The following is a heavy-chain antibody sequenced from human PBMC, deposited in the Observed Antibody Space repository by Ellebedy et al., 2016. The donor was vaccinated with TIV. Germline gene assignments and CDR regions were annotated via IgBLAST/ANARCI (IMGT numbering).Heavy chain of an antibody. CDR1: GGTLSSYA. CDR3: ARDEPTGWSHFDY. Sequence: SVTVSCXASGGTLSSYAISWVRQAPGQGLEWMGGIIPIFGTANYAQKFQGRVTITADESTSTAYMELSSLRSEDTAVYYCARDEPTGWSHFDYWGQGTLVTVSS. CDR2: IIPIFGTA. V-gene: IGHV1-69*13. D-gene: IGHD6-19*01. J-gene: IGHJ4*02.